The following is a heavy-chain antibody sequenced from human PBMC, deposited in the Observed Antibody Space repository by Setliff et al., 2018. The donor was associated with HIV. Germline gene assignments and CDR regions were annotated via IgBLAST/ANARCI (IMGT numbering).Heavy chain of an antibody. CDR2: IIPIFGTA. Sequence: SVKVSCKASVGTFSSYAISWVRQAPGQGLEWMGRIIPIFGTANYAQKFQGRVTITADKSTSTAYMELSSLRSEDTAVYYCARDIVVVPAAAVRNYYYSIDVWGKGTTVTVSS. CDR3: ARDIVVVPAAAVRNYYYSIDV. CDR1: VGTFSSYA. D-gene: IGHD2-2*01. V-gene: IGHV1-69*06. J-gene: IGHJ6*03.